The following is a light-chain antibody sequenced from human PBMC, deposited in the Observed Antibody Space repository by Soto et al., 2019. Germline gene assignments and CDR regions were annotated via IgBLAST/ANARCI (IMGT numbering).Light chain of an antibody. CDR1: QSVSSN. Sequence: EIVMTQSPATLSVSPGERATLSCRASQSVSSNLAWYQQKPGQAPRLLIYGASTGATGIPARFSGSGSGTDFTLTISSLQSEDFAVYYCQQYKNWPPYTFGQGTKLEIK. J-gene: IGKJ2*01. CDR3: QQYKNWPPYT. CDR2: GAS. V-gene: IGKV3-15*01.